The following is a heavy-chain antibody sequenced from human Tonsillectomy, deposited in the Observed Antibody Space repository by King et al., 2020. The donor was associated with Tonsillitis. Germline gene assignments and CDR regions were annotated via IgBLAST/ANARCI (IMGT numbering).Heavy chain of an antibody. D-gene: IGHD4-17*01. V-gene: IGHV1-18*01. J-gene: IGHJ4*02. Sequence: QVQLVQSGAEVKKPGASVKVSCKASGYRFTIYGISWGRQAPGQGLEWMGWISGYNGNTNYAQKLQGRVTMTTDTSTSTVYMELRRLRSDDTAVYYCARLDYGDDYFDYWGQGTLVTVSS. CDR1: GYRFTIYG. CDR2: ISGYNGNT. CDR3: ARLDYGDDYFDY.